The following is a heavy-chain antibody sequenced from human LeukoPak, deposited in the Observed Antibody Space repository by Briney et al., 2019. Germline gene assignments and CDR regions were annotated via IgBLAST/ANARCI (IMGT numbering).Heavy chain of an antibody. V-gene: IGHV3-7*01. J-gene: IGHJ4*02. CDR2: IKQDGSQR. D-gene: IGHD6-6*01. Sequence: GTSLRLSCSASGFTFNDFAMHWVRQPPGKGPEWVANIKQDGSQRYYVDSVRGRFTISRDNAKNSLFLQMNGLRAEDTAVYYCARRGGSSSRRSPIDYWGQGTLVTVSS. CDR1: GFTFNDFA. CDR3: ARRGGSSSRRSPIDY.